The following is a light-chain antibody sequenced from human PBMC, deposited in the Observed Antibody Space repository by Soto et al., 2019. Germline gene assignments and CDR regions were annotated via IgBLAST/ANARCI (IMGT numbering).Light chain of an antibody. Sequence: EIVLTQSPGTLSLSPGERATLSCRASQSVSRSYLAWYQQKPGQAPRLLIYGASSRATGIPDRFSGSGSGTDFTLTISKLEPEDCAVYYCQQYDNSPLFGPGTKVDIK. CDR1: QSVSRSY. CDR3: QQYDNSPL. V-gene: IGKV3-20*01. J-gene: IGKJ3*01. CDR2: GAS.